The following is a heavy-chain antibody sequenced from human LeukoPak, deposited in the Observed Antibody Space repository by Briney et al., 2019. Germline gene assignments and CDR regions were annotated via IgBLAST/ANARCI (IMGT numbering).Heavy chain of an antibody. Sequence: SETLSLTCAVYGGSFSGYYWSWIRQPPGKGLEWIGEINHSGSTNYDPSLKSRVTISVDTSKNQFSLKLGSVTAADTAVYYCARGAFCGGDCYSGGNYYYYYMDVWGKGTTVTVSS. CDR1: GGSFSGYY. D-gene: IGHD2-21*02. V-gene: IGHV4-34*01. CDR2: INHSGST. CDR3: ARGAFCGGDCYSGGNYYYYYMDV. J-gene: IGHJ6*03.